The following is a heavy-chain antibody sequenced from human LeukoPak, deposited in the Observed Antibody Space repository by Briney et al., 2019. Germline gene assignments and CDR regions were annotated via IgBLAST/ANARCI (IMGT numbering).Heavy chain of an antibody. CDR1: GFTFSSYD. D-gene: IGHD1-26*01. J-gene: IGHJ3*02. CDR3: ARGAGRGAFDI. Sequence: GGSLILSCAASGFTFSSYDMHWVRQATGKGLEWVSAIGTAGDTYYPGSVKGRFTISRENAKNSLYLQMNSLRAGDTAVYYCARGAGRGAFDIWGQGTMVTVSS. V-gene: IGHV3-13*01. CDR2: IGTAGDT.